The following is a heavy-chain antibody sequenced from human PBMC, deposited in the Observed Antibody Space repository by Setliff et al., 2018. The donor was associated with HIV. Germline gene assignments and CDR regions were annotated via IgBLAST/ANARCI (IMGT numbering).Heavy chain of an antibody. CDR1: GGTLSSYA. Sequence: SVKVSCKASGGTLSSYAISWVRQAPGQGLEWMGRIIPIFGTANYAQKFQGRVTITADKSTSTAYMEVSSLRSEDTAVYYCARGKGVYYGSGLNWFDPWGQGTLVTVSS. CDR3: ARGKGVYYGSGLNWFDP. CDR2: IIPIFGTA. J-gene: IGHJ5*02. V-gene: IGHV1-69*06. D-gene: IGHD3-10*01.